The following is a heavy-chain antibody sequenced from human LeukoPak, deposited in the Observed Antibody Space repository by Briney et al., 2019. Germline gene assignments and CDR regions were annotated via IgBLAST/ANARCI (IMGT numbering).Heavy chain of an antibody. CDR3: AKRRGLELTYYYHMDV. V-gene: IGHV3-23*01. D-gene: IGHD1-7*01. CDR2: ISDTGNT. CDR1: GFTLSSYA. Sequence: PGGSLRLSCAASGFTLSSYAMSWVRQAPGKGLEWVSAISDTGNTYHADSVKGRFTISRDNSKNTLYLQMNSLRADDTAVYYCAKRRGLELTYYYHMDVWGKGTAVTVSS. J-gene: IGHJ6*03.